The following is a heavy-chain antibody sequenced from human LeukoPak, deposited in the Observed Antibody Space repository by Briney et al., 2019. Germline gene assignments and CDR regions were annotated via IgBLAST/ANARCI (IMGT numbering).Heavy chain of an antibody. J-gene: IGHJ4*02. CDR3: ARDRSGGGY. D-gene: IGHD2-15*01. Sequence: GRSLRLSCAASGFTFSSYAMHWVRQAPGKGLEWVAVISYDGSNKYYADSVKGRFTISRDNSKNTLYLQMNSLRAEDTAVYYCARDRSGGGYWGQGTLVTVSS. CDR1: GFTFSSYA. CDR2: ISYDGSNK. V-gene: IGHV3-30-3*01.